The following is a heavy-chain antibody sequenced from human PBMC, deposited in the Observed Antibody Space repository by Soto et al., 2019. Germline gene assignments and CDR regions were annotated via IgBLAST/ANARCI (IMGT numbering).Heavy chain of an antibody. CDR3: ARHVRGDHRGYFDY. CDR2: IYYSGST. V-gene: IGHV4-39*01. CDR1: GGSISSSSYY. Sequence: SETLSLTCTVSGGSISSSSYYWGWIRQPPGKGLEWIGSIYYSGSTYYNPSLKSRVTISVDTSKNQFSLKLSSVTAADTAVYYCARHVRGDHRGYFDYWGQGTLVTVSS. J-gene: IGHJ4*02. D-gene: IGHD2-21*02.